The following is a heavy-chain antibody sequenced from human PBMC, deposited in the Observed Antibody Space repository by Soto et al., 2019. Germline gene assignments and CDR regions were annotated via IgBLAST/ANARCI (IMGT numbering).Heavy chain of an antibody. J-gene: IGHJ4*02. CDR2: IYTSGST. D-gene: IGHD3-22*01. Sequence: SETLSLTCAVCGGSFSGYYWGWIRQPPGKGLEWIGRIYTSGSTNYNPSLKRRVTMSVDTSKNQFSLKLSSVAAADTAVYYCAGTRDYYDSSGYYHFDYWGQGTLVTVSS. V-gene: IGHV4-59*10. CDR3: AGTRDYYDSSGYYHFDY. CDR1: GGSFSGYY.